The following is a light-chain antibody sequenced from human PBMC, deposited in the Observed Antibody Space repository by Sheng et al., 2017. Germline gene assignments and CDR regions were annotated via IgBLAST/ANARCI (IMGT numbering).Light chain of an antibody. J-gene: IGLJ2*01. CDR2: INTDGSH. CDR1: SGHNDYA. V-gene: IGLV4-69*01. CDR3: QTWGTGIGI. Sequence: QLVLTQAPSASASLGASVKXTCTLNSGHNDYAIAWHQQQPGKGPRYLMKINTDGSHTKGDGIPARFLGSKSGAERYLTISSLQSEDEAVYYCQTWGTGIGIFGGGTRLTVL.